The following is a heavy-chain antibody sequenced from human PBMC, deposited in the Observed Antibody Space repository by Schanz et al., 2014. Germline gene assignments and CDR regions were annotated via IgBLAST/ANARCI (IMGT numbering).Heavy chain of an antibody. J-gene: IGHJ6*03. CDR1: GYTFPSYG. CDR2: INVYNGDT. V-gene: IGHV1-18*04. Sequence: QVQLVQSGSEVKKPGASVKVSCKASGYTFPSYGISWVRQAPGQGLEWMGWINVYNGDTKFAKTFQDRVTLTTDTSTSTAYMELRSLRSDDTAVYYCARDHVATTDYDYFFYYLDVWATGITVIVSS. CDR3: ARDHVATTDYDYFFYYLDV. D-gene: IGHD1-1*01.